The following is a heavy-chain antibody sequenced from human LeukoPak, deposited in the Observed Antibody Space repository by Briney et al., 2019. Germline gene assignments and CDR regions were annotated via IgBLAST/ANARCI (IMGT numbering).Heavy chain of an antibody. V-gene: IGHV4-4*02. Sequence: SGTLSLTRAVSGGFISSNMWWSWVRQPPGKGLEWIGEIYHSGGTNYNPSLKSQVTISVDKSKNQFSLKLSSVTAADTAVYYCARWESGSYRYYFDYWGQGTLVTVSS. J-gene: IGHJ4*02. CDR2: IYHSGGT. CDR3: ARWESGSYRYYFDY. D-gene: IGHD1-26*01. CDR1: GGFISSNMW.